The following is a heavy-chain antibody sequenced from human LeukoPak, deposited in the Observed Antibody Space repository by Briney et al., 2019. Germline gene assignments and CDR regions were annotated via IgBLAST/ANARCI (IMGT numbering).Heavy chain of an antibody. Sequence: GGSLRLSCAASGFTVSGYSMSWVRQAPGKGLEWVAVISYDGSSKYYADSVKGRFTISRDNSKNTLYLQMNSLRAEDTAVYYCASRAIAVANARGQGTLVTVSS. CDR2: ISYDGSSK. D-gene: IGHD6-19*01. CDR1: GFTVSGYS. J-gene: IGHJ4*02. V-gene: IGHV3-30*03. CDR3: ASRAIAVANA.